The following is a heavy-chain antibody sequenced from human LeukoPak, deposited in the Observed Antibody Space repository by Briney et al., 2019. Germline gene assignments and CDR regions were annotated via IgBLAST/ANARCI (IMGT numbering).Heavy chain of an antibody. J-gene: IGHJ4*02. Sequence: PSETLSLTCTVSGGSISSYYWSWIRQPPGKGLEWIGYIYYSGSTNYNPSLKSRVTISVDTSKNQFSLKLSSVTAADTAVYYCARSGPYQLLVGVWGQGALVTVSP. CDR3: ARSGPYQLLVGV. D-gene: IGHD2-2*01. CDR1: GGSISSYY. V-gene: IGHV4-59*01. CDR2: IYYSGST.